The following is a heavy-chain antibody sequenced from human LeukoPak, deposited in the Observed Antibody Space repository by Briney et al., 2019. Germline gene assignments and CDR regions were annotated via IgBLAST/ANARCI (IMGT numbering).Heavy chain of an antibody. CDR2: INPNSGGT. J-gene: IGHJ4*02. CDR1: GYTFTGYY. Sequence: ASVKVSRKASGYTFTGYYMHWVRQAPGQGLEWMGRINPNSGGTNYAQKFQGRVTMTRDTSISTAYMELSRLRSDDTAVYYCARTPKDYYDSSGYYGYWGQGTLSPSPQ. D-gene: IGHD3-22*01. V-gene: IGHV1-2*06. CDR3: ARTPKDYYDSSGYYGY.